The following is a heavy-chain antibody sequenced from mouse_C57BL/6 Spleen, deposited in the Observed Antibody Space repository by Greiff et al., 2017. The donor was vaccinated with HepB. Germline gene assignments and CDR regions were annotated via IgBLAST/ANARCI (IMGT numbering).Heavy chain of an antibody. CDR2: IDPSDSYT. V-gene: IGHV1-50*01. J-gene: IGHJ3*01. CDR3: AELDGGFAY. D-gene: IGHD4-1*01. CDR1: GYTFTSYW. Sequence: VQLQQPGAELVKPGASVKLSCKASGYTFTSYWMQWVKQRPGQGLEWIGEIDPSDSYTNYNQKFKGKATLTVDTSSSTAYMQLSSLTSEDSAVYYCAELDGGFAYWGQGTLVTVSA.